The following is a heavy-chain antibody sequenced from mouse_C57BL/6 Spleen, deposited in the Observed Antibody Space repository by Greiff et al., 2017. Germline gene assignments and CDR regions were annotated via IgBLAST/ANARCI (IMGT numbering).Heavy chain of an antibody. CDR2: INYDGSST. CDR1: GFTFSDYY. Sequence: EVMLVESEGGLVQPGSSMKLSCTASGFTFSDYYMAWVRQVPEKGLEWVANINYDGSSTYYLDSLKSRFIISRDNAKNILYLQMSSLKSEDTATYYCARDPGTGFDYWGQGTTLTVSS. J-gene: IGHJ2*01. CDR3: ARDPGTGFDY. D-gene: IGHD4-1*01. V-gene: IGHV5-16*01.